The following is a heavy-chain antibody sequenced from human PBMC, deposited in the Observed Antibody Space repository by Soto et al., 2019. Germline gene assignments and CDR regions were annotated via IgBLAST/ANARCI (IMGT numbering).Heavy chain of an antibody. D-gene: IGHD4-17*01. J-gene: IGHJ4*02. Sequence: QEYLVQSGGGVVQPGGSLRLSCAASGFTFSSYGMHWVRQAPGKGLEWVAVILYDGTKKYYADSMKGRFTISRDNSRNTLYLQMDRLRPDDTAVYYCAKDRGALRWSEEHFYFDYWGQGTQVTVSS. CDR1: GFTFSSYG. CDR2: ILYDGTKK. CDR3: AKDRGALRWSEEHFYFDY. V-gene: IGHV3-30*18.